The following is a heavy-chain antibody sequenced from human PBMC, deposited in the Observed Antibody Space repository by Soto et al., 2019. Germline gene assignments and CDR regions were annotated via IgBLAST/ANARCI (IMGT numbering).Heavy chain of an antibody. D-gene: IGHD2-15*01. Sequence: GASVKVSCKVSGYTLTELSMHWVRQAPGKGLEWMGGFDPEDGETIYAQKFQGRVTMTEDTSTDTAYMELSSLRSEDTAVYFCATLPLLVVAATPLSWGQGTQVTV. CDR2: FDPEDGET. J-gene: IGHJ5*02. CDR1: GYTLTELS. V-gene: IGHV1-24*01. CDR3: ATLPLLVVAATPLS.